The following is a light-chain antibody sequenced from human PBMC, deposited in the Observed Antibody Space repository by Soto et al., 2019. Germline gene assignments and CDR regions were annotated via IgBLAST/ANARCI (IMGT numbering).Light chain of an antibody. V-gene: IGLV2-14*01. Sequence: QYALTQPASVSGSPGQSITISCTGTSSDGGGYNYVSWYQQHPGKAPKLMIYDVSNRPSGVSNRFSGSKSGNTASLTISGLQAEDEADYYCSSYTSSSTRVFGGGTKVTVL. J-gene: IGLJ2*01. CDR1: SSDGGGYNY. CDR2: DVS. CDR3: SSYTSSSTRV.